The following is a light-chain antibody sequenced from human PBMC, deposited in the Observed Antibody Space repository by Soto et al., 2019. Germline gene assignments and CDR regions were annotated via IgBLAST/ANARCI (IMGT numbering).Light chain of an antibody. J-gene: IGLJ2*01. CDR1: SSDIGGYSY. V-gene: IGLV2-14*03. CDR3: NSYRSSNTVV. Sequence: QAVVTQPASVSGSPGQSITISCTGTSSDIGGYSYVSWYQQHPGKAPKLMIYDVSNRPSGVSNRFSGSKSGNTASLTISGLQAEDEADYYCNSYRSSNTVVFGGGTKLTVL. CDR2: DVS.